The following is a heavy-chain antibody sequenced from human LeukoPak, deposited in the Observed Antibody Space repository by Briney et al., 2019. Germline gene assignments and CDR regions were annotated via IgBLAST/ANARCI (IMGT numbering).Heavy chain of an antibody. Sequence: GGSLRLSCAASGFTFSSYWMSWVRQAPGKGLEWVASIKQDGSEKYYVDSVKGRFTISRDNAKNSLSLQMNSLRVEDTALYYCARGGISIFGVVIYMDVWGKGTTVTVSS. CDR3: ARGGISIFGVVIYMDV. V-gene: IGHV3-7*03. CDR2: IKQDGSEK. D-gene: IGHD3-3*01. CDR1: GFTFSSYW. J-gene: IGHJ6*03.